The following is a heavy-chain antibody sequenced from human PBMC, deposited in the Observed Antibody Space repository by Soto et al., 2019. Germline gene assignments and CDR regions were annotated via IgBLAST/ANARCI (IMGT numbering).Heavy chain of an antibody. CDR3: ARLYCSSTSCYYYYGMDV. J-gene: IGHJ6*02. CDR1: GYTFTGYY. V-gene: IGHV1-2*02. CDR2: INPNSGGT. Sequence: QVQLVQSGAEVKKPGASVKVSCKASGYTFTGYYMHWVRQAPGQGLEWMGWINPNSGGTNYAQKFQGRVTMTRDTSISTAYMELSRLRSDDTAVYYCARLYCSSTSCYYYYGMDVWGQGTTVTVSS. D-gene: IGHD2-2*01.